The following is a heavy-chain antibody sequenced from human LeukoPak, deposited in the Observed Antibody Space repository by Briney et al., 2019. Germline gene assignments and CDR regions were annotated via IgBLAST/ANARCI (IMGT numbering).Heavy chain of an antibody. CDR1: GYTFTGYY. CDR2: INPNSGGT. D-gene: IGHD3-22*01. CDR3: ARGRYYDSSGYYY. Sequence: ASVKVSCKASGYTFTGYYMHWVRQAPGQGLEWMGWINPNSGGTNYAQKFQGRVTMTRDTSISTAYMELSRVRSDDTAVYYCARGRYYDSSGYYYWGQGTLVSVSS. J-gene: IGHJ4*02. V-gene: IGHV1-2*02.